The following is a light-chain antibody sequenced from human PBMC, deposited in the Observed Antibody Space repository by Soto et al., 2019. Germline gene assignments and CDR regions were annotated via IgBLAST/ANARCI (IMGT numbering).Light chain of an antibody. CDR3: QQAFSAEWT. CDR1: QGIRNE. Sequence: DIQMTQSPSTLSASVGDRVTITCRATQGIRNELGWYQQKPGEAPNLLIHTSFTLYSGVPSRFSGTGSGTDFTLTISSLQPEDFATYFCQQAFSAEWTFGQGTKVDIK. V-gene: IGKV1-39*01. CDR2: TSF. J-gene: IGKJ1*01.